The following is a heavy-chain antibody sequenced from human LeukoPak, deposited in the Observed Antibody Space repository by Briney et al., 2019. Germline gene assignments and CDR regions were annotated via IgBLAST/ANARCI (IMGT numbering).Heavy chain of an antibody. CDR3: AREYYDSSGYSTRLYYFDY. Sequence: ASVTVSCKASGYTFTGYYMHWVRQAPGQGLEWMGWINPNSGGTNYAQKFQGRGTMTRDTSISTAYMELSRLRSDDTAVYYCAREYYDSSGYSTRLYYFDYWGQGTLVTVSS. V-gene: IGHV1-2*02. J-gene: IGHJ4*02. D-gene: IGHD3-22*01. CDR2: INPNSGGT. CDR1: GYTFTGYY.